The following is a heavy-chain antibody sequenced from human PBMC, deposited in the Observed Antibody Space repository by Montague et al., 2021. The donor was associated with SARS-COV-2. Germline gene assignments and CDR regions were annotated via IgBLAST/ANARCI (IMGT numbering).Heavy chain of an antibody. V-gene: IGHV3-48*02. CDR3: ARDQVLWFGEHVV. Sequence: SLRLSCAASGFTFSSYSMNWVRQTPGKGLEWVSCISSSSSTIYYADSVKGRFTISRDNAKNSLYLQMNSLRDEDTAVYYCARDQVLWFGEHVVWGQGTLVTVSS. J-gene: IGHJ4*02. CDR2: ISSSSSTI. CDR1: GFTFSSYS. D-gene: IGHD3-10*01.